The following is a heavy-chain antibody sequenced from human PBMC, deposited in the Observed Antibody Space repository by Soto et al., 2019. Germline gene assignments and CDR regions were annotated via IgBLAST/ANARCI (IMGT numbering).Heavy chain of an antibody. J-gene: IGHJ5*02. CDR1: GYTFTSYA. Sequence: ASVKVSCKASGYTFTSYAMHWVRQAPGQRLEWMGWINAGNGNTKYSQKFQGRVTITRDTSASTAYMELSSLRSEDTAVYHCARVRSGGRDWFDPWGQGTLVTVSS. D-gene: IGHD2-15*01. V-gene: IGHV1-3*01. CDR3: ARVRSGGRDWFDP. CDR2: INAGNGNT.